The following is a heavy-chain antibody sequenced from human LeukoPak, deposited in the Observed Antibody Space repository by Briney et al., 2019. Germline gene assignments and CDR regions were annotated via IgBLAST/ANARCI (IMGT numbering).Heavy chain of an antibody. CDR3: AREGVAAAGAFDS. CDR1: GGSIRGYY. D-gene: IGHD6-13*01. V-gene: IGHV4-59*01. J-gene: IGHJ4*02. Sequence: SETLTLTCTVSGGSIRGYYWSWIRQPPGKGLEWIAHMYYSGSSKYNPYLKSRATISRDTSKNQFSLKLTSVTVADTAVYFCAREGVAAAGAFDSWGQGTLVTVSA. CDR2: MYYSGSS.